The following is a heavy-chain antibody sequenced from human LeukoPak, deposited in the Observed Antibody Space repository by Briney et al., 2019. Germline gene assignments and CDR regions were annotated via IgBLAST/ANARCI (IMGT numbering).Heavy chain of an antibody. CDR3: ARGVGSGSYDFYYYGMDV. CDR2: MPYSGST. CDR1: GASITSYY. J-gene: IGHJ6*02. Sequence: ASETLSLTCTVSGASITSYYWSWLRQPPGKGLELIGNMPYSGSTTYNPFLKSRVTISVDTSKNQLSLKLSSVTAADTAMYYCARGVGSGSYDFYYYGMDVWGQGTTVTVS. D-gene: IGHD3-10*01. V-gene: IGHV4-59*01.